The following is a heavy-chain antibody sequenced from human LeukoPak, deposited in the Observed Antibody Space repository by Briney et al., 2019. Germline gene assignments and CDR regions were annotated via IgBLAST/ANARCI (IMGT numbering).Heavy chain of an antibody. J-gene: IGHJ4*02. Sequence: PGGSRRLSCAASGFTFSNAWMSWVRQAPGKGLEWVGRIKSKTDSGTTDYAAPVKGRFTISRDDSKNTLYLQMNSLKTEDTAVYYCTTEVGYYDSSGQSQYFVDYWGQGTLVTVSS. D-gene: IGHD3-22*01. CDR2: IKSKTDSGTT. CDR3: TTEVGYYDSSGQSQYFVDY. CDR1: GFTFSNAW. V-gene: IGHV3-15*01.